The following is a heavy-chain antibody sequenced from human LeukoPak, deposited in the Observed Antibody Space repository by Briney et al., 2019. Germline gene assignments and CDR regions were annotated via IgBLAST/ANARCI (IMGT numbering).Heavy chain of an antibody. V-gene: IGHV4-34*01. CDR1: GGSFSGYY. Sequence: SETLSLTCAVYGGSFSGYYWSWIRQPPGKGLEWIGEINHSGSTNYNPSLKSRVTISVDTSKNQFSLKLSSVTAADTAVYYCARDRNRYGDYYYMDVWGKGTTVTISS. CDR3: ARDRNRYGDYYYMDV. J-gene: IGHJ6*03. CDR2: INHSGST. D-gene: IGHD5-18*01.